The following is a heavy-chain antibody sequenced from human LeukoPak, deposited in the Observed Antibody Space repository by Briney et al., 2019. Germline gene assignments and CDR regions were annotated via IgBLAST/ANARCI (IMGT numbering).Heavy chain of an antibody. J-gene: IGHJ6*02. V-gene: IGHV3-30-3*01. D-gene: IGHD6-19*01. CDR1: GFTFSSYV. CDR3: ARDRSIAVAEDYYYGMDV. CDR2: ISYDGSNK. Sequence: PGGSLRLSCAASGFTFSSYVMHWVRQAPGKGLEWVAVISYDGSNKYYADSVKGRFTISRDNSKNTLYLQMNSLRAEDTAVYYCARDRSIAVAEDYYYGMDVWGQGTTVTVSS.